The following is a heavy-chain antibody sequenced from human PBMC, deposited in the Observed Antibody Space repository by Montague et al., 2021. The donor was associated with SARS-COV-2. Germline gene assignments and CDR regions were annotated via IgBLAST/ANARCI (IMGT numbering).Heavy chain of an antibody. J-gene: IGHJ4*02. CDR2: IYTSGST. V-gene: IGHV4-61*02. CDR1: GGSISSGNYY. CDR3: AREVGRYYDWRPDS. Sequence: TLSLTCTVSGGSISSGNYYWSWIRRPAGKGLEWIGRIYTSGSTNYNPSLKSRVTISADTSKNQFSLKLSSMTAADTAVYYCAREVGRYYDWRPDSGGQGTLVTVSS. D-gene: IGHD1-26*01.